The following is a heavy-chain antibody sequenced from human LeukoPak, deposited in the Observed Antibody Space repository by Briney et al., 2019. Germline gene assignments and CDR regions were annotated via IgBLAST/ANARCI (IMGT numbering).Heavy chain of an antibody. Sequence: QPGGSLRLSWAASGFNFDDYSMHWIRQAPGKGLEWVSGISWNSGSAGYADSVKGRFTISRDNAKNSLYLQMNSLRTEDTALYYCAKDRTYSGYDALDYWGQGTLVTVSS. V-gene: IGHV3-9*01. J-gene: IGHJ4*02. CDR1: GFNFDDYS. CDR2: ISWNSGSA. CDR3: AKDRTYSGYDALDY. D-gene: IGHD5-12*01.